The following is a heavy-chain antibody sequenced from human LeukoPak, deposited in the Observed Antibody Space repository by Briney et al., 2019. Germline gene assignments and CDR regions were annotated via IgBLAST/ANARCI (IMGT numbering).Heavy chain of an antibody. D-gene: IGHD6-25*01. CDR2: LNTNTGNP. Sequence: ASVKVSCKASGYTFTTYAMNWLRQAPGRGLEWMGWLNTNTGNPTYAQDFTGRFVFSLDPSVSTAYLQISNLAAEDSAVYFCARGSGWLQGYFQYWGQGTLITVSS. V-gene: IGHV7-4-1*02. J-gene: IGHJ4*03. CDR3: ARGSGWLQGYFQY. CDR1: GYTFTTYA.